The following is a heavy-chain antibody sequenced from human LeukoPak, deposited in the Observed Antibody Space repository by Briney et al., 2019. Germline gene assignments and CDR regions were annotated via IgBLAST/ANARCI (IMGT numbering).Heavy chain of an antibody. V-gene: IGHV1-18*01. J-gene: IGHJ4*02. CDR3: ARGLFGELLFEY. D-gene: IGHD3-10*02. Sequence: GASVKVSCKASGYTFTSYGISWVRQAPGQGLEWMGWISTYNGNTNYAQNLQGRVTMTTDTSTSTAYMELRSLRSDDRAVYYRARGLFGELLFEYWGQGTLVTVSS. CDR2: ISTYNGNT. CDR1: GYTFTSYG.